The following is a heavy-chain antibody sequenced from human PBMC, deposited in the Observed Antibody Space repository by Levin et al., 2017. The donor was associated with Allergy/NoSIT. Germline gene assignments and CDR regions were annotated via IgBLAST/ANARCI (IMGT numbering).Heavy chain of an antibody. CDR2: INHSGST. D-gene: IGHD4-17*01. CDR1: GGSFSGYY. Sequence: ASETLSLTCAVYGGSFSGYYWSWIRQPPGKGLEWIGEINHSGSTNYNPSLKSRVTISVDTSKNQFSLKLSSVTAADTAVYYCARVDTVTTRWGGAFDIWGQGTMVTVSS. CDR3: ARVDTVTTRWGGAFDI. V-gene: IGHV4-34*01. J-gene: IGHJ3*02.